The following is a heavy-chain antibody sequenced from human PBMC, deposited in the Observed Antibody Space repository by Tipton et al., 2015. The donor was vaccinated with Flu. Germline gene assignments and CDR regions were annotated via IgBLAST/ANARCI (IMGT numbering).Heavy chain of an antibody. CDR2: INHSGST. Sequence: TLSLTCAVYGGSFSGYYWSWIRQPPGKGLEWIGEINHSGSTNYNPSLKSRVTTSVDTSKNQFSLKLSSVTAADTAAYYCARTVVTPWYFDYWGQGILVTVSS. D-gene: IGHD4-23*01. V-gene: IGHV4-34*01. J-gene: IGHJ4*02. CDR1: GGSFSGYY. CDR3: ARTVVTPWYFDY.